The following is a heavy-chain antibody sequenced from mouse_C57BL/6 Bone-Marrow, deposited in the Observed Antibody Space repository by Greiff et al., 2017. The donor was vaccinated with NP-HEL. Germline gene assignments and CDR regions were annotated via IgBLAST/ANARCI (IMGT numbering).Heavy chain of an antibody. CDR1: GYTFTSYW. V-gene: IGHV1-69*01. D-gene: IGHD2-5*01. Sequence: QVQLQQPGAELVMPGASVKLSCKASGYTFTSYWMHWVKQRPGQGLEWIGEIDPSDSHTNYNQKFKGKSTLTVDKSSSTAYMQLSSLTSEDSAVYYCARNSNYDYWGQGTTLTVSS. CDR3: ARNSNYDY. J-gene: IGHJ2*01. CDR2: IDPSDSHT.